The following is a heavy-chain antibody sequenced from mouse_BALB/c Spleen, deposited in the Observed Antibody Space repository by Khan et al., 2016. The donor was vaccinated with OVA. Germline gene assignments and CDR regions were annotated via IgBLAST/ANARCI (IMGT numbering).Heavy chain of an antibody. Sequence: VQLQQSGAELARPGASVKMSCKASGYTFTSYTMHWVKQRPGQGLEWIGYINPSSGYTKYNQTFKDKATLTADKSYSTAYMQPSSLTSEDSAVYYCARTHERWSQGTTLTVSS. J-gene: IGHJ2*01. CDR3: ARTHER. V-gene: IGHV1-4*01. CDR2: INPSSGYT. CDR1: GYTFTSYT.